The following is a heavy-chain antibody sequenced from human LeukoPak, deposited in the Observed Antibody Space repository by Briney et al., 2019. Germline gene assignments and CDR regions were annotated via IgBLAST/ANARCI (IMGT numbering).Heavy chain of an antibody. CDR1: GYTFTGFY. V-gene: IGHV1-2*02. CDR3: AKGATEGYYYYYGLDV. Sequence: ASVKVSCKASGYTFTGFYLHWVRQAPGQGLEWMGWINPNSGVTSYAQKFRDRVTLTRDTSTTTAYMDLSGLRPDDTAVFYCAKGATEGYYYYYGLDVWGQGTTVTVSS. CDR2: INPNSGVT. J-gene: IGHJ6*02.